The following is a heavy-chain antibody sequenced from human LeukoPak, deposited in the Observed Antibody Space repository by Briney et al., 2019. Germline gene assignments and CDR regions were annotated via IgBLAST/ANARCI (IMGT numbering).Heavy chain of an antibody. D-gene: IGHD2-2*01. V-gene: IGHV4-34*01. Sequence: SETLSLTCTVSGGSISSYYWSWIRQPPGKGLEWIGEINHSGSTNYNPSLKSRVTISVDTSKNQFSLRLSSVTAADTAVYYCARLFTKAFRRDLWGRGTLVTVSS. CDR2: INHSGST. CDR3: ARLFTKAFRRDL. J-gene: IGHJ2*01. CDR1: GGSISSYY.